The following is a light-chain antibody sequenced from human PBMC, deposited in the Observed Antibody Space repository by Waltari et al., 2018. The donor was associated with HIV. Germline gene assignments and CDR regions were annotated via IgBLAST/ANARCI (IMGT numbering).Light chain of an antibody. J-gene: IGKJ5*01. Sequence: EIVLTQSPGTLSLSPGERATLSCRASQGVDSNYLAWYQQRPGQAPRLLIYGASSRATGIADRFSGSGSGTDFTLTISRLEPEDFAVYYCQQYGRSVLGITFGQGTRLEIK. CDR2: GAS. CDR3: QQYGRSVLGIT. V-gene: IGKV3-20*01. CDR1: QGVDSNY.